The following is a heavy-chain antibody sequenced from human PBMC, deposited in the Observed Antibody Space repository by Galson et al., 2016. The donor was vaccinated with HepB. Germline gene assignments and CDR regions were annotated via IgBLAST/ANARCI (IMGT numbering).Heavy chain of an antibody. D-gene: IGHD1-26*01. V-gene: IGHV3-23*01. Sequence: SLRLSCAASGYTFSSYAMSWVRQASGTGLEWVSGIGGSGGSAYYADSVKGRFTISRDNSKNTLYLQMNSLRAEDTAVYNCAKYQVGVPPPRFYGMDVWGQGTTVTVSS. CDR2: IGGSGGSA. CDR3: AKYQVGVPPPRFYGMDV. CDR1: GYTFSSYA. J-gene: IGHJ6*02.